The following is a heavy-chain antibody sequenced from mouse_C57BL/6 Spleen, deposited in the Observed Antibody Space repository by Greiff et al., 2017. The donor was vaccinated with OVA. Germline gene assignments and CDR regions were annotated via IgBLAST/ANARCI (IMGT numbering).Heavy chain of an antibody. J-gene: IGHJ1*03. CDR2: ISSGGSYT. CDR3: ARESNYGYWYFDV. D-gene: IGHD2-5*01. CDR1: GFTFSSYG. Sequence: EVKLMESGGDLVKPGGSLKLSCAASGFTFSSYGMSWVRQTPDKRLEWVATISSGGSYTYYPASVKGRFTISRDNAKNTLYLQMSSLKSEDTAMYYCARESNYGYWYFDVWGTGTTVTVSS. V-gene: IGHV5-6*01.